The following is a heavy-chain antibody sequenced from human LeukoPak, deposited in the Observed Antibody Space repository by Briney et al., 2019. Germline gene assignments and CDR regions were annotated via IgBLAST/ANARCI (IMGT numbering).Heavy chain of an antibody. J-gene: IGHJ4*02. Sequence: SETLSLTCTVSGGSISSYYWSWIRQPPVKGLEWIGYIYYSGSTNYNPSLQSRVTISVDTSKNQFSLKQSSVTDADTAVYYCARQRPHIAAAGTFDYWGQGTLVTVSS. CDR2: IYYSGST. D-gene: IGHD6-13*01. CDR1: GGSISSYY. CDR3: ARQRPHIAAAGTFDY. V-gene: IGHV4-59*08.